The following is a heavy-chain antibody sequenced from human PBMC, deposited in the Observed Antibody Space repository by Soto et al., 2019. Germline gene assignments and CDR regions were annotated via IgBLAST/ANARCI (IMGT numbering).Heavy chain of an antibody. J-gene: IGHJ4*02. V-gene: IGHV1-18*01. CDR2: ISAYNGNT. Sequence: QVQLVQSGAEVKKPGASVKVSCKASGYTFTSYGISWVRQAPGQGLEWMGWISAYNGNTHYAQKLQGRVTMTTGTSTSKAYMELRRLRSDDTAVYFCARTGFYYYGSGSPVAVDYWGQGTLVTVSS. D-gene: IGHD3-10*01. CDR3: ARTGFYYYGSGSPVAVDY. CDR1: GYTFTSYG.